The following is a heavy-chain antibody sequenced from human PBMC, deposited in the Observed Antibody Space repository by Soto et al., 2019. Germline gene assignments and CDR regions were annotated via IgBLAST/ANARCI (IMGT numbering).Heavy chain of an antibody. CDR2: INQDGSER. J-gene: IGHJ6*02. D-gene: IGHD5-18*01. V-gene: IGHV3-7*01. CDR1: GLTFRNDW. CDR3: AKDSGTAMVTSYYYYGMDV. Sequence: PGGSLRLSCAGSGLTFRNDWLSWVRQAPGKGLEWVANINQDGSERYYVDSVRGRFTISRDNVENSLYLQMNSLRAEDTAVYYCAKDSGTAMVTSYYYYGMDVWGQGTTVTVSS.